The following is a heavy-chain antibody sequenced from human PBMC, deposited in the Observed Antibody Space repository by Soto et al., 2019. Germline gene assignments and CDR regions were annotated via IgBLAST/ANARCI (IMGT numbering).Heavy chain of an antibody. CDR3: ARSDIVALGTGPFGV. Sequence: GGSLRLSCAASGFTFSSYGMHWVRQAPGKGLEWVSSIFGSSSSIYYADSVKGRFTISRDNAKNSLYLQMNSLRAEDTAEYYCARSDIVALGTGPFGVWGQGTMVTVSS. J-gene: IGHJ3*01. V-gene: IGHV3-21*06. D-gene: IGHD5-12*01. CDR1: GFTFSSYG. CDR2: IFGSSSSI.